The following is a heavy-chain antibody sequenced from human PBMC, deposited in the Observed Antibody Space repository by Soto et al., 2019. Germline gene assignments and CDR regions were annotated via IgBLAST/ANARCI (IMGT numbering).Heavy chain of an antibody. V-gene: IGHV1-69*02. Sequence: QVQLVQSGAEVKKPGSSVKVSCKASGGTFSSYTISWVRQAPGQGFEWMGRIIPILGIANYAQKFQGRVTITADKSTSTAYMELSSLRSEDTAVYYCARVFYGSGSYRFDLWGRGTLVTVSS. CDR2: IIPILGIA. CDR1: GGTFSSYT. J-gene: IGHJ2*01. CDR3: ARVFYGSGSYRFDL. D-gene: IGHD3-10*01.